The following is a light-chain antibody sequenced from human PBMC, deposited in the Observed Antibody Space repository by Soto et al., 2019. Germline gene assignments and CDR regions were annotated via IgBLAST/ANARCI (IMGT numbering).Light chain of an antibody. CDR1: QSISSW. CDR3: QQYENYWK. CDR2: DAS. V-gene: IGKV1-5*01. Sequence: DIQMTQSPSTLSATAGDRVTITCRASQSISSWLAWYQHKPGKAPKLLIYDASNLDSGVPSRFSGSGSGTEFSLTISNLQPDDCATYYCQQYENYWKFGQGTRVEIK. J-gene: IGKJ1*01.